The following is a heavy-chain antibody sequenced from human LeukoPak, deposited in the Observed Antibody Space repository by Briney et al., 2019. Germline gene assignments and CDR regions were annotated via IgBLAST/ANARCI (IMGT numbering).Heavy chain of an antibody. D-gene: IGHD5-18*01. CDR1: GGSFSGYY. Sequence: SETLFLTCAVYGGSFSGYYWSWIRQPPGKGLEWIGEINHSGSTNYNPSLKSRVTISVDTSKNQFSLKLSSVTAADTAVYYCARVDTAMVYYFDYWGQGTLVTVSS. CDR2: INHSGST. CDR3: ARVDTAMVYYFDY. V-gene: IGHV4-34*01. J-gene: IGHJ4*02.